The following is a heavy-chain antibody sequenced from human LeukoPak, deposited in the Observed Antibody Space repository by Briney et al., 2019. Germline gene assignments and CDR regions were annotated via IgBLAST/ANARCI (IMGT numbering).Heavy chain of an antibody. J-gene: IGHJ6*03. CDR1: GFPFDDYG. D-gene: IGHD2-2*01. CDR2: INWNGGST. V-gene: IGHV3-20*04. Sequence: PGGSLRLSCAASGFPFDDYGMSWVRQAPGKGLEWVSGINWNGGSTGYADSVKGRFTISRDNAKNSLYLQMNSLRAEDTALYYCARLGGDCSSTSCPYYYYYYMDVWGKGTTVTVSS. CDR3: ARLGGDCSSTSCPYYYYYYMDV.